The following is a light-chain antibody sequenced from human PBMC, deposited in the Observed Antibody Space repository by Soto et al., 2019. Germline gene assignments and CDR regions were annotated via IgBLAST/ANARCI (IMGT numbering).Light chain of an antibody. CDR3: QQYGNSPWT. V-gene: IGKV3-20*01. CDR2: STS. CDR1: QSVSSTY. Sequence: EILLTQSPGTLSLSPGERATLSCRASQSVSSTYLAWYQQKPGQAPRLLIYSTSSRATGIPDRFSGSGSGTDFTLTISRLEPEDFAVYYCQQYGNSPWTFGQGTKVDIK. J-gene: IGKJ1*01.